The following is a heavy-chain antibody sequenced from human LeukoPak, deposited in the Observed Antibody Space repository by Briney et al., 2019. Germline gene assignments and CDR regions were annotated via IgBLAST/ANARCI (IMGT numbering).Heavy chain of an antibody. CDR2: IYPSGST. V-gene: IGHV4-4*07. CDR1: AGSISGYY. J-gene: IGHJ5*02. CDR3: ARGLSGRYSFDP. Sequence: SETLSLTCTVSAGSISGYYWSWLRRPAGKGLEWIGLIYPSGSTNYNPSLKSRVTMSVDTSMNQFSLKLSSVTAADTAVYYCARGLSGRYSFDPWGQGTPVTVSS. D-gene: IGHD1-26*01.